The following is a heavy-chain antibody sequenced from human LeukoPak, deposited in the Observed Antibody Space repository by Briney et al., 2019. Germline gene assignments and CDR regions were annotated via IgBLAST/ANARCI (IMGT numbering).Heavy chain of an antibody. Sequence: PGGSLRLXCAASGFTFSSYAMSWVRQAPGKGLDWVSGISGSGGSTYYADSVKGRFTISRDNSKNTLYLQMNSLRAEDTAVYYCAKARLYSGYDFDYWGQGTLVTVSS. J-gene: IGHJ4*02. CDR3: AKARLYSGYDFDY. D-gene: IGHD5-12*01. CDR2: ISGSGGST. V-gene: IGHV3-23*01. CDR1: GFTFSSYA.